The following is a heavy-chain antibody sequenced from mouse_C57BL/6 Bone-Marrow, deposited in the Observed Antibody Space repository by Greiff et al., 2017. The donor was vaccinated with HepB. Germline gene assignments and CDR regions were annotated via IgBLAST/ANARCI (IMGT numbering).Heavy chain of an antibody. V-gene: IGHV2-9-1*01. D-gene: IGHD1-1*01. J-gene: IGHJ4*01. Sequence: VNVVESGPGLVAPSQSLSITCTVSGFSLTSYAISWVRQPPGKGLEWLGVIWTGGGTNYNSALKSRLSISKDNSKSQVFLKMNSLQTDDTARYYCARKGGYYYGSSYYYYAMDYWGQGTSVTVSP. CDR3: ARKGGYYYGSSYYYYAMDY. CDR1: GFSLTSYA. CDR2: IWTGGGT.